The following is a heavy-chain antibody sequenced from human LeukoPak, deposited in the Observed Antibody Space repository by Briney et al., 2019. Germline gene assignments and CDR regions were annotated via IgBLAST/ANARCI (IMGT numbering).Heavy chain of an antibody. CDR2: VWYDGTNK. D-gene: IGHD2-15*01. CDR1: GFTFNNYG. J-gene: IGHJ6*02. V-gene: IGHV3-33*01. CDR3: ARVGGTNRLRRYYYYGMDV. Sequence: GGSLRLSCAASGFTFNNYGMHWVRQAPGKGLEWVAVVWYDGTNKDYVDSVKGRFTISRDNSKNTLFLQMNNLRAEDTAVYYCARVGGTNRLRRYYYYGMDVWGQGTTVTVSS.